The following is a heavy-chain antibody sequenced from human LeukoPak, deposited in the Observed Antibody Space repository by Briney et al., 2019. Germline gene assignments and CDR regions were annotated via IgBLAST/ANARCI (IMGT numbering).Heavy chain of an antibody. V-gene: IGHV3-48*01. J-gene: IGHJ4*02. CDR1: GFTFSSYS. CDR2: ISSSRNTI. CDR3: ARDGFDFSSGYPTTVDY. Sequence: PGGSLGLSCVASGFTFSSYSMKWVRQSPGKGGEGGSYISSSRNTIYYADYVKGRFTISRDNANNSLYLQMNSLRAEDTAVYYCARDGFDFSSGYPTTVDYWGQGTLVTVSS. D-gene: IGHD3-3*01.